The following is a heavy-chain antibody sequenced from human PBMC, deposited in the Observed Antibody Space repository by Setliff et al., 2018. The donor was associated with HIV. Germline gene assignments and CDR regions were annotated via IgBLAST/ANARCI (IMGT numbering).Heavy chain of an antibody. Sequence: SETLSLTCTVSGDSINTPFWWSWIRQPAGKGLEWIGRVTNTGDTSYNPSLKSRVTISMDTSKNLFSLKLTSVTAADTAVYFCAKGSGPPWFDPWGQGTLVTGSS. CDR1: GDSINTPFW. D-gene: IGHD3-3*01. CDR2: VTNTGDT. V-gene: IGHV4-4*07. J-gene: IGHJ5*02. CDR3: AKGSGPPWFDP.